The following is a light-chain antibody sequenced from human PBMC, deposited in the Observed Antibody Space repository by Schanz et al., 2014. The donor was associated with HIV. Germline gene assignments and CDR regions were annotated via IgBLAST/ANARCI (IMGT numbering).Light chain of an antibody. V-gene: IGLV2-14*03. CDR2: DVT. CDR1: SGDVGRYDY. CDR3: SSYTSSSTLGV. Sequence: QSALTQPASVSGSLGQSITISCTGTSGDVGRYDYVSWYQQHPGQAPKLLIYDVTYRPSGISNRFSGSKSGYTASLTISGLQADDEADYYCSSYTSSSTLGVFGGGTKLTVL. J-gene: IGLJ3*02.